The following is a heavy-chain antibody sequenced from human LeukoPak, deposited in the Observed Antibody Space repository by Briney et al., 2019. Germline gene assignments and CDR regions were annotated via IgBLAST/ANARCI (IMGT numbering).Heavy chain of an antibody. J-gene: IGHJ6*02. Sequence: QTLSLTCAISGDSVSSNSAAWNWIRQSPSRGLEWLGRAYYRSKWYNDYAVSVKSRITINPDTFKNQFSLQLNSVTPEDTAVYYCARDLHGSSWISYYYYGMDVWGQGTTVTVSS. V-gene: IGHV6-1*01. CDR3: ARDLHGSSWISYYYYGMDV. CDR2: AYYRSKWYN. D-gene: IGHD6-13*01. CDR1: GDSVSSNSAA.